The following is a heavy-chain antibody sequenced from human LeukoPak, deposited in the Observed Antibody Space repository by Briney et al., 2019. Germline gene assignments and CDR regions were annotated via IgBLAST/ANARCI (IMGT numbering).Heavy chain of an antibody. CDR3: ARGGYYGSGNDFRFDP. J-gene: IGHJ5*02. CDR2: FYDSGNT. D-gene: IGHD3-10*01. CDR1: GYSISSGYY. Sequence: SETLSLTCTVSGYSISSGYYWGWIRQPPGKGLEWIGSFYDSGNTYYNPSLKSRVTISVDTSKNQFSLKLSSVTAADTAVYYCARGGYYGSGNDFRFDPWGQGTLVTVSS. V-gene: IGHV4-38-2*02.